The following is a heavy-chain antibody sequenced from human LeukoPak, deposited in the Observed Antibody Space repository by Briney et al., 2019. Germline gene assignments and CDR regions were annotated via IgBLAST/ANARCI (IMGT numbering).Heavy chain of an antibody. J-gene: IGHJ4*02. CDR3: ARDRVEFWSGYYDY. V-gene: IGHV1-69*05. CDR2: IIPIFGTT. CDR1: GGTFSSYA. D-gene: IGHD3-3*01. Sequence: SVKVSCKASGGTFSSYAISWVRQAPGQGLEWMGGIIPIFGTTNYAQKFQGRVTITTDESTSTAYMELSSLRSEDTAVYYCARDRVEFWSGYYDYWGQGTLVTVSS.